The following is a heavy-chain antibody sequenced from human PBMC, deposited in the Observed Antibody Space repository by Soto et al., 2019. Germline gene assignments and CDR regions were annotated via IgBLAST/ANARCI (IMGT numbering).Heavy chain of an antibody. J-gene: IGHJ6*03. V-gene: IGHV4-59*01. CDR2: IYYSGST. Sequence: SETLSLTCTVSGGSISSYYWSWIRQPPGKGLEWIGYIYYSGSTNYNPSLKSRVTISVDTSKNQFSLKLSSVTAADTAVYYCARTDRGGSGYYPPYYYYYMDVWGKGTTVTVSS. CDR1: GGSISSYY. D-gene: IGHD3-3*01. CDR3: ARTDRGGSGYYPPYYYYYMDV.